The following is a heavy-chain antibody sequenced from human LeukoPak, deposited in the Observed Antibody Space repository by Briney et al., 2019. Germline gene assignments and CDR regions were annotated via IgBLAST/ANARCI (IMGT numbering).Heavy chain of an antibody. D-gene: IGHD5-12*01. CDR2: IYHSGRT. J-gene: IGHJ3*02. Sequence: SETLSLTCTVSGYSISSGYYWGWIRQPPGKGLEWIGSIYHSGRTFYNPSLKSRVTISVDTSKNQFSLKLSSVTAADTAVYYCARDLSGSIWGQGTMVTVSS. CDR3: ARDLSGSI. CDR1: GYSISSGYY. V-gene: IGHV4-38-2*02.